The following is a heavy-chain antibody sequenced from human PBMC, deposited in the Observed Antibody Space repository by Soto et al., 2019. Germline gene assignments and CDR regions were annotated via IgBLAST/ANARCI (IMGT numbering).Heavy chain of an antibody. J-gene: IGHJ4*02. Sequence: PGGSPELSCAACGLTVSSSGMHGVRQATGKGLEWVAVISYDGSNKYYADSVKGRFTISRDNSKNTLYLQMNSLRAEDTAVYYCAKDGFMYYYGSGSYYSYFDYWGQGTLVTVSS. CDR3: AKDGFMYYYGSGSYYSYFDY. CDR2: ISYDGSNK. CDR1: GLTVSSSG. D-gene: IGHD3-10*01. V-gene: IGHV3-30*18.